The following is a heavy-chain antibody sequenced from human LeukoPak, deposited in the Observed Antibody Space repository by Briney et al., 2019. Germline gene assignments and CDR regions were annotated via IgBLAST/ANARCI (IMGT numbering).Heavy chain of an antibody. D-gene: IGHD6-13*01. CDR1: GYTFTGYY. CDR2: INPNSGGT. J-gene: IGHJ4*02. V-gene: IGHV1-2*02. CDR3: ARGSGLGSWSFFDY. Sequence: ASVKVSCKASGYTFTGYYMHWVRQAPGQRLEWMGWINPNSGGTNYAQKFQGRVTMTRDTSISTAYMELSRLRSDDTAVYYCARGSGLGSWSFFDYWGQGTLVTVSS.